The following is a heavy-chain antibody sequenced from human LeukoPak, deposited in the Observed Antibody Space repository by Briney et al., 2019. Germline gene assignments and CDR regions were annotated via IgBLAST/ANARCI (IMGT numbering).Heavy chain of an antibody. CDR3: ATSEGGSYYPGGYGMDV. D-gene: IGHD1-26*01. CDR1: GGSISSYY. CDR2: IYYSGST. J-gene: IGHJ6*02. Sequence: SETLSLTCTVSGGSISSYYWSWIRQPPGKGLEWIGYIYYSGSTNYNPSLKSRVTISVDTSKNQFSLKLSSVTAADTAVYYCATSEGGSYYPGGYGMDVWGQGTTVTVSS. V-gene: IGHV4-59*08.